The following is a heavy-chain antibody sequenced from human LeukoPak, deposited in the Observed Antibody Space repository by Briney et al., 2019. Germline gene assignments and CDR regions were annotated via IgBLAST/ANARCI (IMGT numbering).Heavy chain of an antibody. CDR2: INWNGGST. D-gene: IGHD1-26*01. V-gene: IGHV3-20*01. Sequence: GGSLRLSCAASGFTFSSYAMSWVRQAPGKGLEWVSGINWNGGSTGYADSVKGRFTISRDNAKNSLYLQMNSLRAEDTALYHCARALLQYSGSYYYYYYGMDVWGQGTTVTVSS. CDR1: GFTFSSYA. CDR3: ARALLQYSGSYYYYYYGMDV. J-gene: IGHJ6*02.